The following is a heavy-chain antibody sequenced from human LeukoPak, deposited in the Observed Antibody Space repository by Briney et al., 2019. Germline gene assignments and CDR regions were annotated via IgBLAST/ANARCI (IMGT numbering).Heavy chain of an antibody. CDR1: GDSISSSGHW. CDR2: ISYSGSP. D-gene: IGHD3-3*01. V-gene: IGHV4-39*01. CDR3: ARNPPTIFGRGNWFDP. J-gene: IGHJ5*02. Sequence: PSETLSLTCTVSGDSISSSGHWWGWIRQPPGEGLEWIGSISYSGSPSYNPSLKSRVTISVDTSKNQLSLRLSSVTAADTAVYYCARNPPTIFGRGNWFDPWGQGTLVTVSS.